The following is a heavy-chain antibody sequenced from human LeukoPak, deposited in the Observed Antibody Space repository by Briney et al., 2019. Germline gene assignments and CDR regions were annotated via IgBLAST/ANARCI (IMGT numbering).Heavy chain of an antibody. D-gene: IGHD6-19*01. CDR2: IYYSGST. CDR3: ARDSHAVAGYNWFDP. CDR1: GGSISSGGYY. Sequence: PSETLSLTCTVSGGSISSGGYYWSWIRHHPGNGLEWIGYIYYSGSTYYNPSLKSRVTISVDTSKNQFSLKLSSVTAADTAVYYCARDSHAVAGYNWFDPWGQGTLVTVSS. V-gene: IGHV4-31*03. J-gene: IGHJ5*02.